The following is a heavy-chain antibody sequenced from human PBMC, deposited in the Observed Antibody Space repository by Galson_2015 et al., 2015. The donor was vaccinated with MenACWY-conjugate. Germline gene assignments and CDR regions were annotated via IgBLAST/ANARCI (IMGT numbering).Heavy chain of an antibody. D-gene: IGHD2-2*01. CDR1: GGSSSRYY. V-gene: IGHV4-59*01. J-gene: IGHJ4*02. CDR2: IHYTGST. Sequence: SETLSLTCTVSGGSSSRYYWGWIRQPPGKGLKWIGYIHYTGSTNYSPSLKSRVTLSLDMSKNQFSLKLNSLTAADTAVYYCARVGYCSSPTCYLAFFDYWGQGTLVTVSS. CDR3: ARVGYCSSPTCYLAFFDY.